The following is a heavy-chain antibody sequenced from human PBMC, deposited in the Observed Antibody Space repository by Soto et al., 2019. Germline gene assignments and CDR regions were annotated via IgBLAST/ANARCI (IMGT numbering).Heavy chain of an antibody. V-gene: IGHV3-21*06. Sequence: GGSLRLSCAASGFTFTMYSMNWVRQAPGKGLEWVSSISSTTNYIYYGDSMKGRFTISRDNAKNSLYLEMNSLRAEDTAVSYCARESEDFTSNFDYLGQGTLVAVSS. CDR2: ISSTTNYI. CDR3: ARESEDFTSNFDY. J-gene: IGHJ4*02. CDR1: GFTFTMYS.